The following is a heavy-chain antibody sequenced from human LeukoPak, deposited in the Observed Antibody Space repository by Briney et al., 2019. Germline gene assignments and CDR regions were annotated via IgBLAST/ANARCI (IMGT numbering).Heavy chain of an antibody. CDR3: ARLLGYCSGGSCYSDY. CDR1: GGSISSSSYY. J-gene: IGHJ4*02. V-gene: IGHV4-39*01. CDR2: IYYSGST. D-gene: IGHD2-15*01. Sequence: SETLSLTCTVSGGSISSSSYYWGWIRQPPGKGLEWIGSIYYSGSTYYSPSLKSRVTISVDTSKNQFSLKLSSVTAADTAVYYCARLLGYCSGGSCYSDYWGQGTLVTVSS.